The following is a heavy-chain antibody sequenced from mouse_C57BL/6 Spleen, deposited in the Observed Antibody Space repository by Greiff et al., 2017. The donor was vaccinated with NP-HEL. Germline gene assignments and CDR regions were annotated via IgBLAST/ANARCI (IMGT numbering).Heavy chain of an antibody. CDR3: ARDQTLYYGSRFDY. Sequence: EVKLVESGGGLVKPGGSLKLSCAASGFTFSSYAMSWVRQTPEKRLEWVATISDGGSYTYYPDYVKGRFTISSDTAKNNLYLQISHLNSEDTAIYYGARDQTLYYGSRFDYWGQGTTLTVSS. CDR1: GFTFSSYA. J-gene: IGHJ2*01. CDR2: ISDGGSYT. D-gene: IGHD1-1*01. V-gene: IGHV5-4*01.